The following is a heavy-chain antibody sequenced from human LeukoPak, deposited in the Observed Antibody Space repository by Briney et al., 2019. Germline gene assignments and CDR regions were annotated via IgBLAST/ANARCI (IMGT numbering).Heavy chain of an antibody. CDR2: MCYSGST. D-gene: IGHD1-14*01. CDR3: ASYHYINGLTNGYFDY. CDR1: GVSISNGDYY. Sequence: SETLSLTCTVSGVSISNGDYYWSWIRQPPGKGLEWIGYMCYSGSTYYSPSLNSRLAISLDTSKNQFSLKLSSVTAADTAVYYCASYHYINGLTNGYFDYWGQGALITASS. J-gene: IGHJ4*02. V-gene: IGHV4-30-4*01.